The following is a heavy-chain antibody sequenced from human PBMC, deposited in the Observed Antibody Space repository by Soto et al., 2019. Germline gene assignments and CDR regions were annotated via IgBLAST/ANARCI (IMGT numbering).Heavy chain of an antibody. CDR2: IWYDGSNK. CDR1: GFTFSSYG. V-gene: IGHV3-33*01. D-gene: IGHD2-8*01. Sequence: QVQLVESGGGVVQPGRSLRLSCAASGFTFSSYGMHWVRQAPGKGLEWVAVIWYDGSNKYYADSVKGRFTISRDNSKNTLYLQMNSLRAEDTAVYYXXXXAVMVYARGGWFDPWGQGTLITVSS. CDR3: XXXAVMVYARGGWFDP. J-gene: IGHJ5*02.